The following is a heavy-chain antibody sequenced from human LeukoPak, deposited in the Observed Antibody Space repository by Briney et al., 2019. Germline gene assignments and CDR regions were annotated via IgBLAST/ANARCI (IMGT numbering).Heavy chain of an antibody. Sequence: GGSLRLSCAASGFTFSSYDMNWVRQVPGRGLEWSALISYDGSIKYYADSVKGRFTISRDNSKNTFYLQLNTLRAEDTAVYYCARDSLRAALHYMDVWGKGATVTVSS. CDR2: ISYDGSIK. D-gene: IGHD4-11*01. CDR1: GFTFSSYD. J-gene: IGHJ6*03. CDR3: ARDSLRAALHYMDV. V-gene: IGHV3-30*04.